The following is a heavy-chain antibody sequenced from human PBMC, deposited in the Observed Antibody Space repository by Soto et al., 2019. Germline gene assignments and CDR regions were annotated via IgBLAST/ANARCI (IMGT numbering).Heavy chain of an antibody. CDR2: INAGNGNT. V-gene: IGHV1-3*01. Sequence: GASVKVSCKASGYTFTSYAMHWVRQAPGQRLEWMGWINAGNGNTKYSQEFQGRVTITRDTSASTAYMELSSLRSEDTAVYYCARPGTPSSGWPYYFDYWGQGTLVTVSS. D-gene: IGHD6-19*01. J-gene: IGHJ4*02. CDR1: GYTFTSYA. CDR3: ARPGTPSSGWPYYFDY.